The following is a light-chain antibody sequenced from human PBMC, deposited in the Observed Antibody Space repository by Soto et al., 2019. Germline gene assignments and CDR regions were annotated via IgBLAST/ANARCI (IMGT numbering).Light chain of an antibody. J-gene: IGKJ3*01. CDR3: QQRSNWPPEFT. CDR1: QSVSSY. V-gene: IGKV3-11*01. Sequence: EIVLTQSPATLSLSPGERATLSCRASQSVSSYLAWYQQKPGQAPRLLIYDASNRATGIPARFSGSGSGTDFTLPICILEPEDLAVYYCQQRSNWPPEFTVGPGTKVDIK. CDR2: DAS.